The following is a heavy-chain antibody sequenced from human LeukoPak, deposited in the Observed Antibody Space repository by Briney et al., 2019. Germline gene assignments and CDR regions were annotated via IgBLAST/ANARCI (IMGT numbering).Heavy chain of an antibody. J-gene: IGHJ3*02. CDR3: ARGFCSGTSCYNQDVFDI. V-gene: IGHV3-21*01. D-gene: IGHD2-2*02. Sequence: GGSLRLSCAASGFTFSSYSMNWVRQGPGKGLEWVSSISSSANYIYYADSVKGRFTISRDNAKNSLYLQMNSLRAEDTAVYYCARGFCSGTSCYNQDVFDIWGLGTMVTVSS. CDR1: GFTFSSYS. CDR2: ISSSANYI.